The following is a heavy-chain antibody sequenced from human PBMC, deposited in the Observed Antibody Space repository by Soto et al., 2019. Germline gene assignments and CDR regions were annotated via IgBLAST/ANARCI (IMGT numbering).Heavy chain of an antibody. D-gene: IGHD1-26*01. V-gene: IGHV4-59*01. CDR2: IYYSGST. CDR1: GGSISSYY. J-gene: IGHJ3*02. Sequence: QVQLQESGPGLVKPSETLSLTCTVSGGSISSYYWSWIRQPPGKGLEWIGYIYYSGSTNYNPSLKSRVTISVDTSKNQFSLKLSSVTAADTAVYYCARGFLVRSGSYYPPDSAFDIWGQGTMVTVSS. CDR3: ARGFLVRSGSYYPPDSAFDI.